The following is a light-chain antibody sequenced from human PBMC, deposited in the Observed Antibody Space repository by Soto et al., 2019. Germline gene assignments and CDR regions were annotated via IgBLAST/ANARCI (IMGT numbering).Light chain of an antibody. CDR2: GAS. J-gene: IGKJ1*01. V-gene: IGKV3-20*01. CDR3: QQYCSSSWT. CDR1: QSVSGRF. Sequence: ELVLTQSPGTLSLSPGERATLSCRASQSVSGRFLAWYQQKPGQAPRLLICGASSRAPGIPDRFSGSGSGTDFTLTISRLEPEDFAVYYCQQYCSSSWTFGQGTKVDIK.